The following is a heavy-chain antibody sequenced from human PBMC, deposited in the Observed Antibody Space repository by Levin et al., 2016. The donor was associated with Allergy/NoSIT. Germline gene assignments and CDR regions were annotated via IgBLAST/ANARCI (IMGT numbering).Heavy chain of an antibody. V-gene: IGHV1-3*01. CDR1: GYTFTSYA. CDR3: AREVAAAGISDASFDY. J-gene: IGHJ4*02. Sequence: ASVKVSCKASGYTFTSYAMHWVRQAPGQRLEWMGWINAGNGNTKYSQKFQGRVTITRDTSASTAYMELSSLRSEDTAVYYCAREVAAAGISDASFDYWGQGTLVTVSS. CDR2: INAGNGNT. D-gene: IGHD6-13*01.